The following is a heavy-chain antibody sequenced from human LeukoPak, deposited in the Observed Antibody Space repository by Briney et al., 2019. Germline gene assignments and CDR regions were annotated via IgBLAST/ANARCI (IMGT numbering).Heavy chain of an antibody. CDR2: IYYSGST. Sequence: SETLSLTCTVSGGSISSYYWSWIRQPPGKGLEWIGYIYYSGSTNYNPSLKSRVTISVDTSKNQFSLKLSSVTAADTAVYYCARHGRYYDSSGYYYCDYWGQGTLVTVSS. J-gene: IGHJ4*02. D-gene: IGHD3-22*01. CDR1: GGSISSYY. V-gene: IGHV4-59*08. CDR3: ARHGRYYDSSGYYYCDY.